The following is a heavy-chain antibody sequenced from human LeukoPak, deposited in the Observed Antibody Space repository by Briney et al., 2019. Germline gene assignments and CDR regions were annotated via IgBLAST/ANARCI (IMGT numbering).Heavy chain of an antibody. J-gene: IGHJ4*02. CDR2: ISSSGSTI. CDR3: AKTTTGYSSGRYPAWPIDY. Sequence: GGSLRLSCAASGFTFSDYYMSWIRQAPGKGLEWVSYISSSGSTIYYADSVKGRFTISRDNSKNTVYLQMDSLRVEDTAIYYCAKTTTGYSSGRYPAWPIDYWGQGTLVTVSS. V-gene: IGHV3-11*01. D-gene: IGHD2-15*01. CDR1: GFTFSDYY.